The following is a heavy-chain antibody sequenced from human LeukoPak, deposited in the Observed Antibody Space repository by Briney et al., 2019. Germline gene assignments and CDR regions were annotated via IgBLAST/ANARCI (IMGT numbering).Heavy chain of an antibody. D-gene: IGHD2-2*01. CDR3: AKGGFVVVPAARSAWGMDV. J-gene: IGHJ6*03. V-gene: IGHV3-30*02. CDR2: IRYDGSNK. Sequence: GSLRLSCAASGFTFSSYGMHWVRQAPGKGLEWVAFIRYDGSNKYYADSVKGRFTISRDNSKNTLYLQMNSLRAEDTAVYYCAKGGFVVVPAARSAWGMDVWGKGTTVTISS. CDR1: GFTFSSYG.